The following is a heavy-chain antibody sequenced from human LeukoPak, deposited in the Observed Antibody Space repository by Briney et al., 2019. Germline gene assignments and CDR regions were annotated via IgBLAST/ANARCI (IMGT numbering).Heavy chain of an antibody. D-gene: IGHD4-11*01. J-gene: IGHJ3*02. V-gene: IGHV3-30*03. CDR2: ISYDGSNK. Sequence: GGSLRLSCAASGFTFSSYGMHWVRQAPGKGLEWVAVISYDGSNKYYADSVKGRFTISRDNSKNSLYLQIHSLRAEDTAVYYCARDWYNNSDAFDIWGQGTMVTVSS. CDR3: ARDWYNNSDAFDI. CDR1: GFTFSSYG.